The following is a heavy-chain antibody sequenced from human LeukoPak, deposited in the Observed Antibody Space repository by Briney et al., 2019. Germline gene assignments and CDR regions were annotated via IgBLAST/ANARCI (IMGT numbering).Heavy chain of an antibody. CDR2: IWYDGSNK. Sequence: GGSLRLSCAASGFTFSSYGMHWVRQAPGKWLEWVAVIWYDGSNKYYADSVKGRFTISRDNSKNTLYLQMNSLRAEDTAVYYCARVSSPLYYYYGMDVWGQGTTVTVSS. CDR3: ARVSSPLYYYYGMDV. CDR1: GFTFSSYG. J-gene: IGHJ6*02. V-gene: IGHV3-33*01.